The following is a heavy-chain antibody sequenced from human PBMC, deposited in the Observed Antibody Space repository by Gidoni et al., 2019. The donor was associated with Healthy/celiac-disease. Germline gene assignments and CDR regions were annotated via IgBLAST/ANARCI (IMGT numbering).Heavy chain of an antibody. J-gene: IGHJ4*02. Sequence: QVQLVESGGGVVQPGRSLRLSLAAPGFTFSSYGRHWVRQAPGKWLGWMAVISYDGSNKYYADTVKDRFTISRDNSKNTLYLQMNSLRAEDTAVYYCAKLKKIPFDYWGQGTLVTVSS. CDR3: AKLKKIPFDY. CDR2: ISYDGSNK. V-gene: IGHV3-30*18. CDR1: GFTFSSYG.